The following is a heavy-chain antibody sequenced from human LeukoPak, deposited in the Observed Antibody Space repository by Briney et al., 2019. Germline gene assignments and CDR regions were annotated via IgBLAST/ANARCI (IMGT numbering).Heavy chain of an antibody. V-gene: IGHV4-59*01. D-gene: IGHD3-16*01. CDR1: GGSISSYC. J-gene: IGHJ2*01. Sequence: PSETLSLTCTVSGGSISSYCWSWIRQPPGKGLEWIGYIYYSGSTNYNPSLKSRVTISVDTSKNQFSLKLSSVTAADTAVYYCARDKDNVGPSYWYFDLWGRGTLVTVSS. CDR2: IYYSGST. CDR3: ARDKDNVGPSYWYFDL.